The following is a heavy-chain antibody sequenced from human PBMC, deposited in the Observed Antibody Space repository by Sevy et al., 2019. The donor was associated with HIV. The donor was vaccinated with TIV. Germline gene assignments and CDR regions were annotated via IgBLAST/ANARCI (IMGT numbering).Heavy chain of an antibody. J-gene: IGHJ6*02. CDR1: GESFNGYY. CDR2: INHVGSA. D-gene: IGHD6-13*01. Sequence: SETLSLTCAAYGESFNGYYWTWIRQTPEKGLEWIGEINHVGSANSNPSLKSRMTISIDTSKNQFSLKLRSVTAADTAMYYCARGYYISSRDHYFGLDVWDQGTTVTVSS. CDR3: ARGYYISSRDHYFGLDV. V-gene: IGHV4-34*01.